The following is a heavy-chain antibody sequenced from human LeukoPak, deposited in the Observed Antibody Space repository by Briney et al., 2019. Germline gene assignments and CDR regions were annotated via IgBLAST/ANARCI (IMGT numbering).Heavy chain of an antibody. V-gene: IGHV1-2*02. CDR1: GYTFTSYA. CDR3: AREAFTTVTSATDAFDI. Sequence: ASVKVSCKASGYTFTSYAMNWVRQAPGQGLEWMGWINPKSGGANSAQRFQGRVTMTRDTSISTTYMELSRLRSDDTAVYYCAREAFTTVTSATDAFDIWGQGTMVTVSS. J-gene: IGHJ3*02. D-gene: IGHD4-17*01. CDR2: INPKSGGA.